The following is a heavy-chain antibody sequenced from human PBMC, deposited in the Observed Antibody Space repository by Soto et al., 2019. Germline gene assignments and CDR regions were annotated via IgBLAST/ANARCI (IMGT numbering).Heavy chain of an antibody. CDR2: ISDSGGST. CDR1: GFTFSSYA. CDR3: AKDYRLDFWSGKADWFDS. V-gene: IGHV3-23*01. Sequence: GGSLRLSCAASGFTFSSYAMSWVRQAPGKGLEWVSGISDSGGSTYYADSVKGRFTISRDNSKNTLYLQMNSLRAEDTAIYYCAKDYRLDFWSGKADWFDSWGQGTLVTVSS. D-gene: IGHD3-3*01. J-gene: IGHJ5*01.